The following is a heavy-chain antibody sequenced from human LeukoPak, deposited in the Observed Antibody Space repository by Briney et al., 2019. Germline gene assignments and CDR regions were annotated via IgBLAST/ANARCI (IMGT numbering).Heavy chain of an antibody. V-gene: IGHV3-33*01. CDR2: IWYDGSNK. J-gene: IGHJ6*02. CDR1: GFTFSNYG. Sequence: GGSLRLSCAASGFTFSNYGMHWVRQAPGKGLEWVAVIWYDGSNKYYADSGKGRFTISRDNSKNTLYLQMNSLRAEDTAVYYCARDVEGAYSSGYQPNYYYYYGMDVWGQGTTVTVSS. D-gene: IGHD3-22*01. CDR3: ARDVEGAYSSGYQPNYYYYYGMDV.